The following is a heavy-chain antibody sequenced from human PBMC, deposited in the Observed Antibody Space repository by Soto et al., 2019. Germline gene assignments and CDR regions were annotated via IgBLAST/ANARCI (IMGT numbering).Heavy chain of an antibody. CDR3: ARCNTPWYSSGCPQGFDP. Sequence: ASVKVSCKPSGYTFTNYAIHWVRQAPGQSLEWMGWVDTGNGNTKYSEKFQDRLTITRDTFARTAAMELNSLRSEDTAVYYCARCNTPWYSSGCPQGFDPWGQGTLVTVSS. J-gene: IGHJ5*02. CDR1: GYTFTNYA. V-gene: IGHV1-3*04. CDR2: VDTGNGNT. D-gene: IGHD6-19*01.